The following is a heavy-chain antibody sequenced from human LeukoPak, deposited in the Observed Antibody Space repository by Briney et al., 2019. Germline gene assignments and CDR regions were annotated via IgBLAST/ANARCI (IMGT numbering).Heavy chain of an antibody. V-gene: IGHV3-53*01. Sequence: GGSLRLPCAASGFTVSSNYMSWVRQAPGKGLEWVSVIYSGSSTYYADSVKSRFTISRDNSKNTLYLQMNSLRAEDTAVYYCTRGPIAAAGNYWGQGTLVTVSS. J-gene: IGHJ4*02. D-gene: IGHD6-13*01. CDR2: IYSGSST. CDR1: GFTVSSNY. CDR3: TRGPIAAAGNY.